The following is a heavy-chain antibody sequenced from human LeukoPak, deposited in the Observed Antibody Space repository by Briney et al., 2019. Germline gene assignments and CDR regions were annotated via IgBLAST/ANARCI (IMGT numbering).Heavy chain of an antibody. Sequence: PSETLSLTCTISGGSISSYYWSWIRQPAGKGLEWIGRIYTSGSTNYNPSLKSRVTMSVDTSKNQFSLKLSSVTAADTAVYYCARGLRIAMRRDYYYYMDVWGKGTTVTVSS. CDR2: IYTSGST. V-gene: IGHV4-4*07. CDR1: GGSISSYY. D-gene: IGHD6-13*01. J-gene: IGHJ6*03. CDR3: ARGLRIAMRRDYYYYMDV.